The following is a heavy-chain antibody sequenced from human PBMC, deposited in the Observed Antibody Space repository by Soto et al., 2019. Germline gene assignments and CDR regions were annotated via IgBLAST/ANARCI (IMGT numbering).Heavy chain of an antibody. CDR1: GGTFSSFV. Sequence: QVQLVQSGAEVKKPGSSVKVSCKASGGTFSSFVISWVRQAPGQGPEWMGGIIPSFNRPNYAQKFQGRVTITADESTTTSYMELSSLRSGDTAVYYCATSKVGYSCGSPFDFWGQGTLVTFSS. D-gene: IGHD5-18*01. J-gene: IGHJ4*02. CDR2: IIPSFNRP. CDR3: ATSKVGYSCGSPFDF. V-gene: IGHV1-69*01.